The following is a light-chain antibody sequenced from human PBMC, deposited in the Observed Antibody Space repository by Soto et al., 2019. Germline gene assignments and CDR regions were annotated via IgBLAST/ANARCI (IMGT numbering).Light chain of an antibody. V-gene: IGKV1-5*01. J-gene: IGKJ1*01. CDR3: KQSYSFPRT. Sequence: DIQMTQSPSTLSASVGDRVTITCRASQSISSWLAWYQQKPGKAPKLLIYDAYSLESGVQSRFSGSGSGTDFTLTIRSLQPEDFATYYCKQSYSFPRTFDQGTKVDIK. CDR2: DAY. CDR1: QSISSW.